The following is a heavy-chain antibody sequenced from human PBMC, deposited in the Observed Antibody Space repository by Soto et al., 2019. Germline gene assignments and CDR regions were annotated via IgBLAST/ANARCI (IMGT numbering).Heavy chain of an antibody. CDR1: GFTFSSYG. J-gene: IGHJ3*02. CDR2: IWYDGSNK. V-gene: IGHV3-33*01. Sequence: QVQLVESGGGVVQPGRSLRLSCAASGFTFSSYGMHWVRQAPGKGLEWVAVIWYDGSNKYYADSVKGRFTISRDNSKNTLYLQMNSLRAEDTAVYYCARDNNPRYCSGGSCYSDAFDIWGQGTMVTVSS. D-gene: IGHD2-15*01. CDR3: ARDNNPRYCSGGSCYSDAFDI.